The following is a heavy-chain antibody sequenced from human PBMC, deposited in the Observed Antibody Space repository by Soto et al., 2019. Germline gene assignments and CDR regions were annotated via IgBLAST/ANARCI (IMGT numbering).Heavy chain of an antibody. CDR2: IYPGDSDT. J-gene: IGHJ3*02. Sequence: GESLKISCKGSGYSFTSYWIGWVRQMPGKGLEWMGIIYPGDSDTRYSPSFQGQVTISADKSISTAYLQWSSLKASDTAMYYCARALPSSGYCYAVRSFDIWGKGTMVTVS. CDR1: GYSFTSYW. V-gene: IGHV5-51*01. D-gene: IGHD3-22*01. CDR3: ARALPSSGYCYAVRSFDI.